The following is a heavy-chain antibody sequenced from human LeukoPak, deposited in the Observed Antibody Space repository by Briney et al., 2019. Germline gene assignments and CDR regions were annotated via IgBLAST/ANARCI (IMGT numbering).Heavy chain of an antibody. CDR1: GFTFSSYW. CDR2: INSDGSST. Sequence: GGSLRLSCAASGFTFSSYWMHWVRQAPGKGLVWVSRINSDGSSTSYADSVKGRFTISRDNAKNTLYLQMNSLRAEDTAMYYCARDYGRSRDYGMDVWGQGTTVTVSS. J-gene: IGHJ6*02. CDR3: ARDYGRSRDYGMDV. V-gene: IGHV3-74*01. D-gene: IGHD3-10*01.